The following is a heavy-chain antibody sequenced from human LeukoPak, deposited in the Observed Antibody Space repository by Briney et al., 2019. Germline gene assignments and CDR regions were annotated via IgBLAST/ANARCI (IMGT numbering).Heavy chain of an antibody. V-gene: IGHV3-48*01. Sequence: GGSLRLSCAASGFTLSSYSMNWVRQAPGKGVEWLSYITRSGSARYYADAVKGRFTISRDNAKNSLYLQMNSLRAEDTAVYYCATQWELHPAFWGQGTLVTVSS. CDR1: GFTLSSYS. CDR2: ITRSGSAR. J-gene: IGHJ4*02. D-gene: IGHD1-26*01. CDR3: ATQWELHPAF.